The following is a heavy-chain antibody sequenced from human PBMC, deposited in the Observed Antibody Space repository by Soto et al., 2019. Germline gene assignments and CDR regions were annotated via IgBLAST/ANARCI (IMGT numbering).Heavy chain of an antibody. CDR1: GFNTRFYS. J-gene: IGHJ5*02. D-gene: IGHD1-1*01. CDR2: LSRSGGAT. Sequence: EVRLLESGGGLEQPGGSLTLSCTASGFNTRFYSMSWVRQTPGKGLEWVAALSRSGGATYSPDSLRGRFTISRDASKDTLFLQVRNLRAEDTAIYYCSKGEMSTIRNSFDPWGQGALVTVSS. V-gene: IGHV3-23*01. CDR3: SKGEMSTIRNSFDP.